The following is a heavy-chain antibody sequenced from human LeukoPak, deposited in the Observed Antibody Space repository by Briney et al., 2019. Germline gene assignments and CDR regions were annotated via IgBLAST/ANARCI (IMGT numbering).Heavy chain of an antibody. CDR2: ISAYNGNT. Sequence: ASVKVSCKASGYTLTSYGISWVRQAPGQGLEWMGWISAYNGNTNYAQKLQGRVTMTTDTSTSTAYMELRSLRSDDTAVYYCARLPASSGWAYYYYYMDVWGKGTTVTVSS. J-gene: IGHJ6*03. V-gene: IGHV1-18*01. CDR1: GYTLTSYG. D-gene: IGHD6-19*01. CDR3: ARLPASSGWAYYYYYMDV.